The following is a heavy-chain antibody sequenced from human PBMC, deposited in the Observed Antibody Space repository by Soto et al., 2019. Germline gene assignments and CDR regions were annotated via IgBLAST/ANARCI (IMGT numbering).Heavy chain of an antibody. CDR2: IYYTGST. CDR1: GGSITSSGYY. CDR3: ARRGGAAPFDY. Sequence: SETLSLTCTVSGGSITSSGYYWDWIRQPPGKGLEWIGTIYYTGSTYYNPSLKSRVTMSVDTSKNLFSLRLTSVTAADTAVYSCARRGGAAPFDYWGQGTLVTVSS. J-gene: IGHJ4*02. V-gene: IGHV4-39*01. D-gene: IGHD2-15*01.